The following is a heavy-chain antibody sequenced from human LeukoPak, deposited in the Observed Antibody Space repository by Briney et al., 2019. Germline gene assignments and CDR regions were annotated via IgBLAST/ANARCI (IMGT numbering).Heavy chain of an antibody. CDR2: INSDGSST. J-gene: IGHJ6*03. CDR3: TRYCRGGSYLGYYYYYYMDV. CDR1: GFTFSSYW. Sequence: PGGSLRLSCAASGFTFSSYWMHWVRQAPGKGLVWVSRINSDGSSTSYADSVKGRFTISRDNAKNTLYLQMNSLRAEDTAVYYCTRYCRGGSYLGYYYYYYMDVWGKGTTVTVSS. V-gene: IGHV3-74*01. D-gene: IGHD1-26*01.